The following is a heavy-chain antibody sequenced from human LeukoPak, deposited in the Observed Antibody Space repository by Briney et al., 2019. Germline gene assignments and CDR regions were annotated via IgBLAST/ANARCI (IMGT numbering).Heavy chain of an antibody. Sequence: GGSLRLSCAAPGFTFDSYAMSLVRQAPGKGLEWVSSISGSGGSTYYVDFVKGRFTISRDNSKNTLYLQMNSLRAEDTAVYYCAKGRASGTLYYYGMDVWGKGTTVTVSA. CDR3: AKGRASGTLYYYGMDV. CDR1: GFTFDSYA. CDR2: ISGSGGST. V-gene: IGHV3-23*01. D-gene: IGHD1-1*01. J-gene: IGHJ6*04.